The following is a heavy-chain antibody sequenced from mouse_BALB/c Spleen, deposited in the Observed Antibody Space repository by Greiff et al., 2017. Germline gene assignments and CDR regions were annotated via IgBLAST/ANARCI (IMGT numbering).Heavy chain of an antibody. Sequence: EVKLMESGAELVRPGALVKLSCKASGFNIKDYYMHWVKQRPEQGLEWIGWIDPENGNTIYDPKFQGKASITADTSSNTAYLQLSSLTSEDTAVYYCASPYGSSYRYYFDYWGQGTTLTVSS. CDR3: ASPYGSSYRYYFDY. CDR1: GFNIKDYY. CDR2: IDPENGNT. J-gene: IGHJ2*01. V-gene: IGHV14-1*02. D-gene: IGHD1-1*01.